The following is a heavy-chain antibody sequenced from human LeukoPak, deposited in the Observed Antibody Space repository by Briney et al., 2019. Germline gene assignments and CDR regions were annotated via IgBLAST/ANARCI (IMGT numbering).Heavy chain of an antibody. D-gene: IGHD2-2*03. V-gene: IGHV3-33*01. CDR2: IWYDGSNK. Sequence: GRSLRLSCAASGFTFSSYGMHWVRQAPGKGLEWVAVIWYDGSNKYYADSVKGRFTISRDNSKNTLYLQMNSLRAEDTAVYYCARDGMEYWWVLVAWIFDYLDYGGQGPMATVP. J-gene: IGHJ4*02. CDR1: GFTFSSYG. CDR3: ARDGMEYWWVLVAWIFDYLDY.